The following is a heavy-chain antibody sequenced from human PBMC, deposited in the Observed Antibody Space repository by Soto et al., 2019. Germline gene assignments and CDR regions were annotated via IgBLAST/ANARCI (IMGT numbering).Heavy chain of an antibody. J-gene: IGHJ4*02. Sequence: QVQLVESGGGVVQPGRSLRLSCAASGFTFSSYAMHWVRQAPGKGLEWVAVISYDGSNKYYADSVKGRFTISRDNSKNTLYLQMNSLRAEDTAVYYCARDQREYSSGWPLYFDYWGQGTLVTVSS. CDR2: ISYDGSNK. CDR3: ARDQREYSSGWPLYFDY. V-gene: IGHV3-30-3*01. CDR1: GFTFSSYA. D-gene: IGHD6-19*01.